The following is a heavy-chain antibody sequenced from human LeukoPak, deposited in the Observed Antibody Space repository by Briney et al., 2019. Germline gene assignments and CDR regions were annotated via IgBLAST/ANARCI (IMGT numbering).Heavy chain of an antibody. CDR2: IRYDGSNK. CDR1: GFTFSSYG. V-gene: IGHV3-30*02. Sequence: PGGSLRLSCAASGFTFSSYGMHWVRQAPGKGLEWVAFIRYDGSNKYYADSVKGRFTISRDNSKNTLYLQMNSLRAEDTAVYYCAKDPGVSSSWPHYFDYWGQGTLVTVSS. J-gene: IGHJ4*02. CDR3: AKDPGVSSSWPHYFDY. D-gene: IGHD6-13*01.